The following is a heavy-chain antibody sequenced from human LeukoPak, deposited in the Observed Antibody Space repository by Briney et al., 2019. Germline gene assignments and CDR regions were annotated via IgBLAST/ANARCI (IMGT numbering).Heavy chain of an antibody. CDR1: GGSISSSRYY. CDR3: AGVSGYRVYAALSFDY. V-gene: IGHV4-61*05. D-gene: IGHD2/OR15-2a*01. J-gene: IGHJ4*02. CDR2: IYYSGST. Sequence: PSETLSLTCTVSGGSISSSRYYWGWIRQPPGKGLEWIGYIYYSGSTNYNPSLKSRVTISVDTSKNQFSLKLSSVTAADTAVYYCAGVSGYRVYAALSFDYWGQGTLVTVSS.